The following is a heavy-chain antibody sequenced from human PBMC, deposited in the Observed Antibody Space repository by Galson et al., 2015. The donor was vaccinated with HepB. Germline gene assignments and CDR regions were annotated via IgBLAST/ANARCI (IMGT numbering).Heavy chain of an antibody. CDR3: VKGSMTTVTTDFDY. CDR2: ISSNGAST. D-gene: IGHD4-11*01. CDR1: GFAFSSYT. J-gene: IGHJ4*02. Sequence: SLRLSCAASGFAFSSYTIHWVRQAPGKGLQYVSAISSNGASTYYADSVKGRFTISRDNSKNTLFLQMSSLRTEDTAVYYCVKGSMTTVTTDFDYWGQGTLVTVSS. V-gene: IGHV3-64D*06.